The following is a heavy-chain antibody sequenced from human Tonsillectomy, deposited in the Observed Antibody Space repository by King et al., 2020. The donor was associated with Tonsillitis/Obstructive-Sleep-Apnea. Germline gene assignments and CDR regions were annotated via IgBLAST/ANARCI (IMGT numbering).Heavy chain of an antibody. D-gene: IGHD3-3*01. J-gene: IGHJ6*02. CDR2: INPSGGST. V-gene: IGHV1-46*01. Sequence: QLVQSGAEVKKPGASVKVSCKASGYTFTSYCMHWVRQAPGQGLEWMGIINPSGGSTSYAQKFQGRVTMTRDTSTSTVYMELCSLRSEDTAVYYCARDITIFGVVIYGMDVWGQGTTVTVSS. CDR1: GYTFTSYC. CDR3: ARDITIFGVVIYGMDV.